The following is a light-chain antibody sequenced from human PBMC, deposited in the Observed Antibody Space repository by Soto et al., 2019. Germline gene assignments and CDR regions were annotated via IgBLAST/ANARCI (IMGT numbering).Light chain of an antibody. CDR3: QQYNKWPPLT. V-gene: IGKV3-15*01. J-gene: IGKJ4*01. CDR1: QSLNNN. Sequence: EIVMTQSPATLSVSPGERATLSCRASQSLNNNLAWYQQKPGQAPRLLIYFASTRATGVPARFSGSGSGTEFTLPISSLQSEDIAVYYCQQYNKWPPLTFGGGTKVEIK. CDR2: FAS.